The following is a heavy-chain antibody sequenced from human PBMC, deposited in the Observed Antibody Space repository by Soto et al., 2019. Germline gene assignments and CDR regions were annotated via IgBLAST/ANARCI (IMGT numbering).Heavy chain of an antibody. D-gene: IGHD3-22*01. CDR1: GYTFNSYY. V-gene: IGHV1-46*02. Sequence: SSVKVSCKASGYTFNSYYIHWVRQAPGQGLEWMGIINPSGGSTSYAQKFQGRVTMTRDTSTSTVYMELSSLRSEDTAVYYCARENYYYDSSGYDLGGAFDIWGQGTMVTVSS. CDR2: INPSGGST. CDR3: ARENYYYDSSGYDLGGAFDI. J-gene: IGHJ3*02.